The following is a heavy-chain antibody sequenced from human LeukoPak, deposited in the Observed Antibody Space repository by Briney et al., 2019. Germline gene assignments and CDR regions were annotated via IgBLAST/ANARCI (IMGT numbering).Heavy chain of an antibody. CDR2: TYYRSKWYN. CDR1: GDRVSSNFAA. CDR3: VRESCQGDCYPRF. J-gene: IGHJ4*02. V-gene: IGHV6-1*01. Sequence: SQTLSLTCVISGDRVSSNFAAWNWIRQSPSRGLEWLGRTYYRSKWYNDYAVSVKSRITINPDTSKNQFSLQLNSVTPEDTAVYYCVRESCQGDCYPRFWGQGTLVTVSS. D-gene: IGHD2-21*02.